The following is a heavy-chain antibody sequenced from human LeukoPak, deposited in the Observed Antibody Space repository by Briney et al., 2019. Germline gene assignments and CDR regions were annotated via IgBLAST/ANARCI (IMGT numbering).Heavy chain of an antibody. Sequence: SETLSLTCAVYGGSFSGYYWSWIRQPPGKGLEWIGEINHSGSTNYNPSLKSRVTISVDPSKNQFSLKLSSVTAADTAVYYCARTGPYTMVRGVINWFDPWGQGTLVTVSS. V-gene: IGHV4-34*01. J-gene: IGHJ5*02. CDR2: INHSGST. CDR1: GGSFSGYY. D-gene: IGHD3-10*01. CDR3: ARTGPYTMVRGVINWFDP.